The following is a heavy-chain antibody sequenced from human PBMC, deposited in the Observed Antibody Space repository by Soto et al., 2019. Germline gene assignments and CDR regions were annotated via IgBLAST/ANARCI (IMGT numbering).Heavy chain of an antibody. Sequence: SETLSLTCTVSGGSISSYYWTWVRQAPGKGLEWIGYIYNSGTTYYNPSLKSRVTISVDTSKNQFSLKLSSVTAADTAVYYCARVRRRSRSCYGYYYDGMDVWGQGTTVTVSS. CDR3: ARVRRRSRSCYGYYYDGMDV. CDR2: IYNSGTT. V-gene: IGHV4-59*01. D-gene: IGHD2-2*01. J-gene: IGHJ6*02. CDR1: GGSISSYY.